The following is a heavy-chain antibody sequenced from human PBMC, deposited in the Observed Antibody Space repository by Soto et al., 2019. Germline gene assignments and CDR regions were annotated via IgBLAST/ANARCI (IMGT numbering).Heavy chain of an antibody. CDR2: IIPIVGIA. V-gene: IGHV1-69*04. J-gene: IGHJ5*02. CDR3: ARDAPPGDYIFGSYRFHKGSWFDP. CDR1: GGTFSRYT. Sequence: SGKVSCKASGGTFSRYTISWVRQAPGQGLEWMGRIIPIVGIANYAQKFQGRVMMTTDTSTSTVYMELRSLRSEDTAVYYCARDAPPGDYIFGSYRFHKGSWFDPWGQGTLVTVSS. D-gene: IGHD3-16*02.